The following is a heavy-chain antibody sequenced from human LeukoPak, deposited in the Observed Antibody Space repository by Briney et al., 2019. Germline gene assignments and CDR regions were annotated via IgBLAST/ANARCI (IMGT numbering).Heavy chain of an antibody. CDR3: ARGGGNSSAPFDP. D-gene: IGHD6-19*01. CDR1: GGSFSGYY. CDR2: INHSGST. J-gene: IGHJ5*02. Sequence: PSETLSLTCAVYGGSFSGYYWSWIRQPPGKGLEWIGEINHSGSTNYNPSLKSRVTISVDTSKNQFSLKLSSVTAADTAVYYCARGGGNSSAPFDPWGQGTLVTVSS. V-gene: IGHV4-34*01.